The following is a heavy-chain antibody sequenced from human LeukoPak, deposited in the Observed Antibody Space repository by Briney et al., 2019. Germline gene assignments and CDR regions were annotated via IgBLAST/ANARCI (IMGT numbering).Heavy chain of an antibody. V-gene: IGHV4-59*01. Sequence: SETLSLICTVSGGSISSYYWSWIRQPPGKGLEWVGYIYYSGSTNYNPSLKSRVTISVDTSKDQFSLKLSSVTAADTAVYYCARGYSSSSEPFDYWGQGTLVTVSS. CDR1: GGSISSYY. J-gene: IGHJ4*02. CDR3: ARGYSSSSEPFDY. CDR2: IYYSGST. D-gene: IGHD6-6*01.